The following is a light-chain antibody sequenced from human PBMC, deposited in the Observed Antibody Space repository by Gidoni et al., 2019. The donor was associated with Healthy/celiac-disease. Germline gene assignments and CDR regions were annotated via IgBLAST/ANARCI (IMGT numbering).Light chain of an antibody. CDR1: QGSSSY. Sequence: VIWMTQSPSLLSASTGDRVTISCRIGQGSSSYLAWYQQKPGKAPELLIYAASTLQSGVPSRFSGSVSGTDFTLTIRCLQSEDFATYYCQQYYSFPRTFGQGTKVEIK. CDR3: QQYYSFPRT. V-gene: IGKV1D-8*01. CDR2: AAS. J-gene: IGKJ1*01.